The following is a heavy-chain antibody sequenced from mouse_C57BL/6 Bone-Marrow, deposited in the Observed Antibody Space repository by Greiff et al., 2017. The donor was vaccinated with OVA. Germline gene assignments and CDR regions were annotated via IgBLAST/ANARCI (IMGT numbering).Heavy chain of an antibody. CDR3: AREGDGYYSWFAY. CDR1: GYSITSGYY. CDR2: ISYDGSN. J-gene: IGHJ3*01. Sequence: EVKVEESGPGLVKPSQSLSLTCSVTGYSITSGYYWNWIRQFPGNKLEWMGYISYDGSNNYNPSLKNRISITRDTSKNQFFLKLNSVTTEDTATYDCAREGDGYYSWFAYWGQGTLVTVSA. D-gene: IGHD2-3*01. V-gene: IGHV3-6*01.